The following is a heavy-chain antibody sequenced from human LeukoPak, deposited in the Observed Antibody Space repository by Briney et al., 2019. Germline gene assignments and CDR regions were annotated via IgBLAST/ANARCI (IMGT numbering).Heavy chain of an antibody. V-gene: IGHV4-59*11. J-gene: IGHJ3*02. CDR2: IYYSGST. Sequence: PSETLSLTCTVSGGSISSHYWSWIRQPPGKGLEWIGYIYYSGSTNYNHSLQSRVTISVDTSKNQFSLKPSSVTAADTAVYYCASDRASIAAAGTAFDIWGQGTMVTVSS. D-gene: IGHD6-6*01. CDR1: GGSISSHY. CDR3: ASDRASIAAAGTAFDI.